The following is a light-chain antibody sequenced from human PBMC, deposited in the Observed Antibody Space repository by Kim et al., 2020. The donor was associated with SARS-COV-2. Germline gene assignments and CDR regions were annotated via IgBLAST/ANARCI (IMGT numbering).Light chain of an antibody. CDR1: QSVSSTF. V-gene: IGKV3-20*01. J-gene: IGKJ1*01. CDR2: GAS. CDR3: QQYGSSPTT. Sequence: SPRERATLSCRASQSVSSTFLAWYQQKPGQAPRLLIYGASTRATGIPDRFSGSGSGTDFTLTISRLEPEDFAVYFCQQYGSSPTTFGQGTKVDIK.